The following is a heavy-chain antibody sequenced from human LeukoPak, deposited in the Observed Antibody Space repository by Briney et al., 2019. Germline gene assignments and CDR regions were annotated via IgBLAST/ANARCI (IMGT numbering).Heavy chain of an antibody. CDR3: ASAEYKGPLRT. V-gene: IGHV4-59*08. J-gene: IGHJ5*02. CDR2: IYYSGRT. CDR1: GGSISSYY. D-gene: IGHD2/OR15-2a*01. Sequence: SESLSLTWTVSGGSISSYYWSWIRQPPGKGLEWIGSIYYSGRTNHSPSRKNPGTTSVDTSKNQFSLKLSSEPAADTSVYYCASAEYKGPLRTWGQGTLVTVSS.